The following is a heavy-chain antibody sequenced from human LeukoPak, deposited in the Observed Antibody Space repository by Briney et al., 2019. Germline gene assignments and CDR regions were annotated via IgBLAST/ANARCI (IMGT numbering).Heavy chain of an antibody. CDR2: ISTSGNSI. V-gene: IGHV3-11*04. J-gene: IGHJ3*02. Sequence: GGSLRLSCAASGFTFSDYYLSWIRQAPGKGLEWVSYISTSGNSIYYADSVKGRFTISRDNAKNSLYLQMNSLRAEDTAVYYCARAPTITMVRGVINDAFDIWGQGTMVTVSS. CDR1: GFTFSDYY. D-gene: IGHD3-10*01. CDR3: ARAPTITMVRGVINDAFDI.